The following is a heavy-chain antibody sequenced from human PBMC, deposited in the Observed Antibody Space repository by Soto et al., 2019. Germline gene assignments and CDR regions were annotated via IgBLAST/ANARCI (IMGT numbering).Heavy chain of an antibody. CDR3: ARVYLSSGWSKVDY. Sequence: EVQLVESGGGLVQPGGSLRLSCAASGFTFSNYWMNWVRQSPGKGLVCVSRIKSDGSTTSYADSVKGRFTISRDNAKNTRYLQMNSLRAEDTAVYYCARVYLSSGWSKVDYWGQGTLVTVSS. J-gene: IGHJ4*02. CDR1: GFTFSNYW. CDR2: IKSDGSTT. D-gene: IGHD6-19*01. V-gene: IGHV3-74*01.